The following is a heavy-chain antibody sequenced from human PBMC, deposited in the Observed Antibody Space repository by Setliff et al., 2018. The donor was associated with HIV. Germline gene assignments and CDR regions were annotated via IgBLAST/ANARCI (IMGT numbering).Heavy chain of an antibody. CDR1: GGSISSSRYY. CDR2: VYYTGNT. V-gene: IGHV4-39*07. J-gene: IGHJ3*02. Sequence: PSETLSLTCTVSGGSISSSRYYWGCIRQPPGKGLEWIGSVYYTGNTNLNPSLKSRVNMSVDTSKNQFSLKLNSMTAADTAFYYCARATIFSSGWSYGDHGAFDMWGQGTKVTVSS. CDR3: ARATIFSSGWSYGDHGAFDM. D-gene: IGHD6-19*01.